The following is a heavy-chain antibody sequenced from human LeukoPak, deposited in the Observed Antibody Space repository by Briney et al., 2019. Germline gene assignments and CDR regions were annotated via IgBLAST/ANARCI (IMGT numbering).Heavy chain of an antibody. V-gene: IGHV1-3*01. Sequence: ASVKVSCKASGYTFTSYAMHWVRQAPGQRLEWMGWINAGNGNTKYSQKFQGRVTITRDTSASTAFIELSSLTSEDTAIYYCASPNYGGDSAYFDYWGQGTLVTVSS. CDR2: INAGNGNT. D-gene: IGHD4-23*01. CDR3: ASPNYGGDSAYFDY. J-gene: IGHJ4*02. CDR1: GYTFTSYA.